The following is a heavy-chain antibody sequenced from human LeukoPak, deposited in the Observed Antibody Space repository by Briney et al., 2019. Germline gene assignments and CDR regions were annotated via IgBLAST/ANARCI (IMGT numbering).Heavy chain of an antibody. D-gene: IGHD6-19*01. J-gene: IGHJ4*02. Sequence: GGSLRLSCAASGFTFSCCAIHWVRQAPGRGLEWVAVISSDENTKFYADSVKGRFTVYRDNSKKTVWLQMNSLRAEDTAVYYCAKKGGSSGRYDYLDYWGQGTLVTVSS. CDR1: GFTFSCCA. V-gene: IGHV3-30-3*01. CDR3: AKKGGSSGRYDYLDY. CDR2: ISSDENTK.